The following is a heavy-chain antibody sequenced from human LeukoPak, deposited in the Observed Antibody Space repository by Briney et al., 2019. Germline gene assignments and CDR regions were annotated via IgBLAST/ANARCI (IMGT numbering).Heavy chain of an antibody. V-gene: IGHV4-34*01. D-gene: IGHD3-3*01. CDR3: AKRGGADDFWSGWRPYYFDY. J-gene: IGHJ4*02. CDR2: INHSGST. Sequence: PSETLSPTCAVYGGSFSGYHWSWIRQPPGKGLEWIGEINHSGSTNYNPSLKSRVTISVDTSKNQFSLKLSSVTAADTAVYYCAKRGGADDFWSGWRPYYFDYWGQGTLVTVSS. CDR1: GGSFSGYH.